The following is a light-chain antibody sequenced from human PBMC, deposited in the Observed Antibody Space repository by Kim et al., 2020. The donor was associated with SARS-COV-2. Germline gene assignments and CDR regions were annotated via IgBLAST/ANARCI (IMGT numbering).Light chain of an antibody. CDR2: GAS. CDR1: QSVRSSR. Sequence: SPGERATLSCRASQSVRSSRLDWYQQKPGQAPRLLIYGASGRATGIPDRFSGSGSGTDHTLTISRLEPEDFAVYYCQQFDSSLWTFGQGTKVDIK. CDR3: QQFDSSLWT. V-gene: IGKV3-20*01. J-gene: IGKJ1*01.